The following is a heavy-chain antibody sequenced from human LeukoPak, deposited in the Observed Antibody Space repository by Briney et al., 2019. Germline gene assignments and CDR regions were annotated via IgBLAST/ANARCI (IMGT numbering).Heavy chain of an antibody. Sequence: GGSLRLSCAVSGFTFSNYAMSWVRQAPGKGLEWVSAIIGSGDTTYYADSVKGRFTISRDNAKNTLYLQMNSLRAEDTAVYYCAGDWDGDAFDIWGQGTMVTVSS. J-gene: IGHJ3*02. CDR2: IIGSGDTT. CDR3: AGDWDGDAFDI. D-gene: IGHD1-1*01. CDR1: GFTFSNYA. V-gene: IGHV3-23*01.